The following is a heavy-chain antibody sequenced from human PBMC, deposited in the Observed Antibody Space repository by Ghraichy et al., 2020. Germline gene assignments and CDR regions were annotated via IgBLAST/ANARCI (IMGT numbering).Heavy chain of an antibody. J-gene: IGHJ3*02. D-gene: IGHD6-6*01. CDR1: GGSISSYY. CDR3: ARAQSIAARVGAFDI. CDR2: IYYSGST. V-gene: IGHV4-59*01. Sequence: SETLSLTCTVSGGSISSYYWSWIRQPPGKGLEWIGYIYYSGSTNYNPSLKSRVTISVDTSKKQFSLKLSSVTAADTAVYYCARAQSIAARVGAFDIWGQGTIVTVSA.